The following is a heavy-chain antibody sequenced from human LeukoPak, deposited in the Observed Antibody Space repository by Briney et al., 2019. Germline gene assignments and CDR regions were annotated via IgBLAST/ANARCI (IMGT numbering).Heavy chain of an antibody. CDR3: AASGSFNFDY. D-gene: IGHD1-26*01. CDR1: GGSFSGYY. V-gene: IGHV4-59*10. J-gene: IGHJ4*02. Sequence: SETLSLTCAVYGGSFSGYYWSWIRQPAGKGLEWIGRIYTSGSTNYNPSLKSRVTMSLDTSKNQFSLKLSSVTAADTAAYYCAASGSFNFDYWGQGTLVTVSS. CDR2: IYTSGST.